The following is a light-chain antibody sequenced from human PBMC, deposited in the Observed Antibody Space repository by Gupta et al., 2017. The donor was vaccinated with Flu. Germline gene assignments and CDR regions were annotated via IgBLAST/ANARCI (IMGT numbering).Light chain of an antibody. CDR3: MQGAHWPWA. CDR1: QSLVYCDGNTV. J-gene: IGKJ1*01. V-gene: IGKV2-30*01. Sequence: VVMTQSPLSLPVTLGQTASISCWSSQSLVYCDGNTVLHWFQQRPGQAPRRLIYLVSHRESGVPDRFSGSGSGTEFTLKISRVEAEDVGIYFCMQGAHWPWAFGQGTKVEI. CDR2: LVS.